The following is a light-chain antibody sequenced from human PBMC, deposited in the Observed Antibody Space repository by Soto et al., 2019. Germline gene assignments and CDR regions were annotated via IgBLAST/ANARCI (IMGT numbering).Light chain of an antibody. V-gene: IGLV2-14*03. J-gene: IGLJ1*01. Sequence: QSVLTQPASVSGSQGQSITISCTETSSDVGGYNSVFWYQQHPGKAPKLMIFDVTSRPSGISDRFSGSKSGNTASLTISGLQAEDEADYYCTSYAGTSTYVFGTGTKVTVL. CDR3: TSYAGTSTYV. CDR2: DVT. CDR1: SSDVGGYNS.